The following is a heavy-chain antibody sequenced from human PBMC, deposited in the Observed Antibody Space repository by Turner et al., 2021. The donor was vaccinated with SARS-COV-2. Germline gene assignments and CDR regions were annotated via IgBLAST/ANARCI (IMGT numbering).Heavy chain of an antibody. CDR2: NSYEGSNK. J-gene: IGHJ4*02. D-gene: IGHD2-21*02. CDR1: GFTFSSYA. CDR3: AREPPFCGGDCYFDY. V-gene: IGHV3-30-3*01. Sequence: QVQLVASGGGVVQPGRSLRLSCAASGFTFSSYAMHWVRQGPGKGPGGVAVNSYEGSNKYYADSVKGRFTISRDNSKNTLYLQMNSLRAEDTAVYYCAREPPFCGGDCYFDYWGQGTLVTVSS.